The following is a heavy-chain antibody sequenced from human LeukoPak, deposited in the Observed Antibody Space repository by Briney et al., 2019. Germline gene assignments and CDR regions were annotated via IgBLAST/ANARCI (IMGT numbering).Heavy chain of an antibody. J-gene: IGHJ4*02. CDR3: TRDTCINGESYSLDF. Sequence: GGSLRLSCAASGFTFSNYWMRCVRQAPGKGLAWVSRINSDGRSISYADSVKGRFTISRDNAKNTLHLQMNSLRVEDTALYYCTRDTCINGESYSLDFWGQGTLVTVSS. CDR1: GFTFSNYW. CDR2: INSDGRSI. V-gene: IGHV3-74*01. D-gene: IGHD2-8*01.